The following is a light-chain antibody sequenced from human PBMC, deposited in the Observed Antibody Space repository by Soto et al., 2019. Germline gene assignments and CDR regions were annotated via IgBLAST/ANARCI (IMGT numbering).Light chain of an antibody. CDR1: QSVTSRH. V-gene: IGKV3-20*01. CDR2: FTS. J-gene: IGKJ1*01. Sequence: EIVVTQSPGTLSLSPGERATLSCRASQSVTSRHLAWYQQKPGQAPRLLIYFTSGRATGIPDRFSGSGSGTDFTLTISRLEPEDFAVYYCQQYYNWPPWTFGQGTKVEI. CDR3: QQYYNWPPWT.